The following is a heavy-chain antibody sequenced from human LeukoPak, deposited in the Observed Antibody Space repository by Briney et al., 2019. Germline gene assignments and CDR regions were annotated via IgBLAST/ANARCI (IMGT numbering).Heavy chain of an antibody. J-gene: IGHJ6*02. Sequence: SVKVSCKASGGTFSSYGISWVRQAPGQGLEWMGRIIPIFGTANYAQKFQGRVTITADKFTSTAYMEVSSLRSEDTAVYYCARTNYYDSSGHQGPGTYYYGMDVWGQGTTVTVSS. CDR2: IIPIFGTA. D-gene: IGHD3-22*01. CDR1: GGTFSSYG. V-gene: IGHV1-69*06. CDR3: ARTNYYDSSGHQGPGTYYYGMDV.